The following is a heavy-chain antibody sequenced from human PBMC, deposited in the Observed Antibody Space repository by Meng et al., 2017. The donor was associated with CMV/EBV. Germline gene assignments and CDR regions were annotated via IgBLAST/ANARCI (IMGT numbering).Heavy chain of an antibody. CDR3: ARTKQLVRFDY. V-gene: IGHV3-21*01. CDR1: GFTFSSYS. Sequence: GESPETSRAASGFTFSSYSMNWVRQAPGKGLEWVSSISSSSSYIYYADSVKGRFTIPRDNAKNSLYLQMNSLRAEDTAVYYCARTKQLVRFDYWGQGTLVTVSS. CDR2: ISSSSSYI. D-gene: IGHD6-13*01. J-gene: IGHJ4*02.